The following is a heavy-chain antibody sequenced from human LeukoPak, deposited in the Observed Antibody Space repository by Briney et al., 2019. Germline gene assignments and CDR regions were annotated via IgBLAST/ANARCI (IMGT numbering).Heavy chain of an antibody. J-gene: IGHJ5*02. CDR3: ARLVTTVTYNWFDP. CDR2: INPNSGGT. CDR1: GYTFTGYY. V-gene: IGHV1-2*06. Sequence: ASVKVSCKASGYTFTGYYMHWVRQAPGQGLEWMGRINPNSGGTNYAQKFQGRVTMTRDTSISTAYMELSRLRSDDTAVYYCARLVTTVTYNWFDPWGQGTLVTVSS. D-gene: IGHD4-11*01.